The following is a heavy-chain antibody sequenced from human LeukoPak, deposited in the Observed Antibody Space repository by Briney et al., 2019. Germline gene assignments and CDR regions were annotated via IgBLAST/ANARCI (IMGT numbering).Heavy chain of an antibody. CDR2: ISSSGSTI. J-gene: IGHJ5*02. V-gene: IGHV3-11*01. D-gene: IGHD6-19*01. CDR3: ARDERYSSGWPDNWFDP. Sequence: GGSLRLSCAASGFTFSDYYMSWIRQAPGKGLEWVSYISSSGSTIYYADSVKGRFTISRDNAKNSLYLQMNSLRAEDTAVYYCARDERYSSGWPDNWFDPWGQGTLVTVSS. CDR1: GFTFSDYY.